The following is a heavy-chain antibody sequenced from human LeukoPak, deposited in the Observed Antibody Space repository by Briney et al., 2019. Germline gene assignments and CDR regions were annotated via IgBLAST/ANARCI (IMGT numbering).Heavy chain of an antibody. D-gene: IGHD3-22*01. CDR1: GFTFDDYA. CDR3: AKGSKYYYDSSGYGPLDY. CDR2: ISWNSGTI. V-gene: IGHV3-9*01. J-gene: IGHJ4*02. Sequence: PGGSLRLSCAASGFTFDDYAMHWVRQAPGKGLEWVSGISWNSGTIGYADSVKGRFTISRDNSKNTLYLQMNSLRAEDAAVYYCAKGSKYYYDSSGYGPLDYWGQGTLVTVSS.